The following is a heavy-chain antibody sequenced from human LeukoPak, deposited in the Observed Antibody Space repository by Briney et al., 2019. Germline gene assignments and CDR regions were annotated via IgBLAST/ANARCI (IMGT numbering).Heavy chain of an antibody. CDR1: GFTFSRYR. J-gene: IGHJ3*01. CDR3: AGDGRLAGG. V-gene: IGHV3-21*01. Sequence: GESLRLSCSASGFTFSRYRMNWVRQAAGKGLEWVSSISSSSSYIYYADSVKDHFTSSIDNADISLYLQRDSRGAEHTAVCDCAGDGRLAGGWGQGRMDTDSS. CDR2: ISSSSSYI. D-gene: IGHD1-26*01.